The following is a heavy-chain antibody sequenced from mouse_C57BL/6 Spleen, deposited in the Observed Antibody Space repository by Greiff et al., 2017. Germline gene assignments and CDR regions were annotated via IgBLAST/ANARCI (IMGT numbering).Heavy chain of an antibody. V-gene: IGHV1-39*01. Sequence: VRLQQSGPELVKPGASVKISCKASGYSFTDYNMNWVKQSNGKSLEWIGVINPNYGTTSYNQKFKGKATLTVDQSSSTAYMQLNSLTSADSAVYYCASSYYYGSSYFWYCDVWGTGTTVTVSS. CDR3: ASSYYYGSSYFWYCDV. D-gene: IGHD1-1*01. CDR1: GYSFTDYN. CDR2: INPNYGTT. J-gene: IGHJ1*03.